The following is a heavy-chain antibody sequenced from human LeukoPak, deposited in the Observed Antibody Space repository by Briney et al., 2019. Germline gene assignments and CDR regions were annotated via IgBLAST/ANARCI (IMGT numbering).Heavy chain of an antibody. Sequence: PGGSLRLSCVASGFTFSTYNMNWVRQAPGKGLEWVSSMSSSSRYKYYADSVKGRFTISRDKSKNTLYLQMNSLRAEDTAVYYCAKGLAVAGHFDYWGQGTLVTVSS. CDR1: GFTFSTYN. J-gene: IGHJ4*02. CDR3: AKGLAVAGHFDY. V-gene: IGHV3-21*04. CDR2: MSSSSRYK. D-gene: IGHD6-19*01.